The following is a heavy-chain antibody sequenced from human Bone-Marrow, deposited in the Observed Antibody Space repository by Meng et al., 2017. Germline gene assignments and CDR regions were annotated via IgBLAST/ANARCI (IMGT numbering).Heavy chain of an antibody. CDR3: ARDRRGVGATPFFDY. Sequence: GESLKISCAASGITFSRYAMHWVRQAPGKGLEWVAVISHDGSNKYYEDSVKGRFTISRDNSKNTLYLQMNTLRVEDTAVYYCARDRRGVGATPFFDYWGQGTLVTVSS. CDR1: GITFSRYA. V-gene: IGHV3-30*04. J-gene: IGHJ4*02. CDR2: ISHDGSNK. D-gene: IGHD1-26*01.